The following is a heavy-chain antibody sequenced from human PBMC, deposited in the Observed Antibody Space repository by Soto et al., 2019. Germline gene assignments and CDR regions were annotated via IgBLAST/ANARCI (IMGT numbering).Heavy chain of an antibody. V-gene: IGHV3-33*01. J-gene: IGHJ6*01. CDR2: IWYDGSNK. D-gene: IGHD1-26*01. CDR3: ARANHKVDSYYYYGMDV. CDR1: GFTFSSYG. Sequence: GGSLRLSCAASGFTFSSYGMHWVRQAPGKGLEWVAVIWYDGSNKYYADSVKGRFTISRDTSKNTLYLQMNRLRAEDPAVYYCARANHKVDSYYYYGMDVWGQGTTVTVSS.